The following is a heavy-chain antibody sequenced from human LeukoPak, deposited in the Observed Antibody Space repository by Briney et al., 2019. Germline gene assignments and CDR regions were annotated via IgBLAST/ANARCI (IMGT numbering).Heavy chain of an antibody. D-gene: IGHD7-27*01. Sequence: PGGFLRLSCAASGFTLRLYGMHWVRQAPGKGLEWVAFMRNDGTNKYYADSVKGRCTISRDTSKNTLYLQVTSLRTEDTAVYYCAKYGDSLTPYYFDYWGQGTLVTVSS. CDR2: MRNDGTNK. CDR3: AKYGDSLTPYYFDY. CDR1: GFTLRLYG. J-gene: IGHJ4*02. V-gene: IGHV3-30*02.